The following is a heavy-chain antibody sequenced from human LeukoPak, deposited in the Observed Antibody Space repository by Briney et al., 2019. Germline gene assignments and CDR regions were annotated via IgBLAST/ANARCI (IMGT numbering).Heavy chain of an antibody. J-gene: IGHJ4*02. Sequence: GGSLRLSCSASGFTFLSYAMHWVRQAPGKGLEYVSATSSDGGSTYYADSVKGRFTISRDNSKNTLYLQMSSLRSEDTAVYYCAGGEVGATPYYFDYWGQGTLVTVSS. CDR3: AGGEVGATPYYFDY. D-gene: IGHD1-26*01. V-gene: IGHV3-64D*06. CDR1: GFTFLSYA. CDR2: TSSDGGST.